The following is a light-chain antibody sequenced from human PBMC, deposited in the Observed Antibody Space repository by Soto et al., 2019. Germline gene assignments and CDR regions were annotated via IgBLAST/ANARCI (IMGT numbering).Light chain of an antibody. CDR3: QQSYSTPRT. V-gene: IGKV1-39*01. Sequence: IQMTQSPSSLSASVGARVTLTCQASHDIRDHLHWYQQKPGKPPKLLIYDASNLQSGVPSRFSGSVSGTDCTITISSLQPEDCETYYGQQSYSTPRTFGQGTKVDIK. CDR2: DAS. CDR1: HDIRDH. J-gene: IGKJ1*01.